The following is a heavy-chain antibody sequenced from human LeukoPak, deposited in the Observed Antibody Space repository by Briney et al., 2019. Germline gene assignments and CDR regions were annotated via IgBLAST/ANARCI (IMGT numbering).Heavy chain of an antibody. CDR2: IYYSGST. CDR3: ARDYSGYSSSPTYP. Sequence: SETLSLTCTVSGGSISSGVYYWSWIRQHPGKGLEWIGYIYYSGSTYYNPSLKSRVTISVDTSKNQFSLKLSSVTAADTAVYYCARDYSGYSSSPTYPWGQGTLVTVSS. J-gene: IGHJ5*02. V-gene: IGHV4-31*03. D-gene: IGHD6-6*01. CDR1: GGSISSGVYY.